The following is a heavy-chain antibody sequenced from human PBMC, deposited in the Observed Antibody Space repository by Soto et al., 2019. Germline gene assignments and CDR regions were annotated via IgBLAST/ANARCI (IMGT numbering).Heavy chain of an antibody. J-gene: IGHJ4*02. D-gene: IGHD4-4*01. V-gene: IGHV1-18*01. CDR2: INNYNGNT. CDR3: AKEAVSGDYSSHLDH. Sequence: QVQLVQSGPEVKKPGASVKVSCKASGYTFTTYGISWVRQAPGQGLEWMGWINNYNGNTAYAQRFQGRFTVTTDTYTSTAYMELTNLRSDDTAVYYCAKEAVSGDYSSHLDHWGQGTLVAVSS. CDR1: GYTFTTYG.